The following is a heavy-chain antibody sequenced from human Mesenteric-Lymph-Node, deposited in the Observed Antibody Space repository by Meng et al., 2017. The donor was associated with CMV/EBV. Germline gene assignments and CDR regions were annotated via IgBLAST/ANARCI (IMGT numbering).Heavy chain of an antibody. D-gene: IGHD2-8*02. V-gene: IGHV3-49*04. CDR1: GINFGDYV. J-gene: IGHJ6*02. CDR2: IRSDFYGGTT. Sequence: GGSLRLSCTTSGINFGDYVMTWVRQAPGKGLEWVGFIRSDFYGGTTEYAASVKGSFTISRDGSKNIAYLQMNNLKTDDRAIYYCGGCYASGRYFYAMDVWGQGTTVTVSS. CDR3: GGCYASGRYFYAMDV.